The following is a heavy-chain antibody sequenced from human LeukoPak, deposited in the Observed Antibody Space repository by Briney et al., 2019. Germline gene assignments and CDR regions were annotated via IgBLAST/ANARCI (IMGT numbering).Heavy chain of an antibody. J-gene: IGHJ4*02. D-gene: IGHD3-22*01. CDR1: GYTFTGYY. Sequence: GASVKVSCKASGYTFTGYYMHWVRQAPGQGLEWMGRINPNSGGTNYAQKFQGRVTMTRDTSISTAYMELSRLRSDDTAVYYCARAPGRDYDSSGYPLGYFDYWGQGTLVTVSS. CDR3: ARAPGRDYDSSGYPLGYFDY. V-gene: IGHV1-2*06. CDR2: INPNSGGT.